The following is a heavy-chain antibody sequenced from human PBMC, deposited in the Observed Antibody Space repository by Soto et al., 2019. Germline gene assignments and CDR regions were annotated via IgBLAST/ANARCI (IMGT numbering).Heavy chain of an antibody. J-gene: IGHJ6*02. Sequence: PGGSLRLSCAASGFTFSSYSIYWVRQAPGKGLEWVSGISGSGSGKYYADSVKGRFTISRDNSKNTLYLQMNSLRAEDTAVYYCARPRIVGATTVDAYYYYGMDVWGQGTTVTVSS. D-gene: IGHD1-26*01. CDR1: GFTFSSYS. V-gene: IGHV3-23*01. CDR2: ISGSGSGK. CDR3: ARPRIVGATTVDAYYYYGMDV.